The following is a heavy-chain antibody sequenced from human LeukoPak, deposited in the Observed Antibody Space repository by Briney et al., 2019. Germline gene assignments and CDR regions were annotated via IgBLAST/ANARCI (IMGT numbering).Heavy chain of an antibody. CDR3: ARAGEYYYDSSGYYHT. D-gene: IGHD3-22*01. V-gene: IGHV1-2*02. Sequence: ASVKVSCKASGYTFTSYYMHWVRQAPGQGLEWMGWINPNSGGTNYAQKFQGRVTMTRDTSISTAYMELSRLRSDDTAVYYCARAGEYYYDSSGYYHTWGQGTLVTVSS. CDR2: INPNSGGT. CDR1: GYTFTSYY. J-gene: IGHJ5*02.